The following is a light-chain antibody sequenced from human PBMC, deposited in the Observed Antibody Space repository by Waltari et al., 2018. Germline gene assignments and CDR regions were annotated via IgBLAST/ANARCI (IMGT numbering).Light chain of an antibody. CDR1: QGISNF. CDR2: GAS. J-gene: IGKJ1*01. V-gene: IGKV1-8*01. Sequence: AIRITQSPSSLSASPGDRVTITCRASQGISNFLAWYQQKPGTAPKLLIYGASTLQSGVPSRFSGSGSGTDFTLTISCLQSEDFATYYCQQYDTYPWTFGQGTKVEIK. CDR3: QQYDTYPWT.